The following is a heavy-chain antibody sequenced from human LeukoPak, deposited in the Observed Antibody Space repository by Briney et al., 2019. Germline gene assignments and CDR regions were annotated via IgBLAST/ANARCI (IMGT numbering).Heavy chain of an antibody. Sequence: GGSLRLSCAASGFTFSSYAMSWVRQAPGKGLEWVSYISNSGSAKYYAASVKGRFTISRDNGKNSLYLQMNSLRAEDTAVYYCARMSGSRLPGNWGQGTLVTVSS. V-gene: IGHV3-48*01. J-gene: IGHJ4*02. CDR2: ISNSGSAK. CDR3: ARMSGSRLPGN. D-gene: IGHD3-3*01. CDR1: GFTFSSYA.